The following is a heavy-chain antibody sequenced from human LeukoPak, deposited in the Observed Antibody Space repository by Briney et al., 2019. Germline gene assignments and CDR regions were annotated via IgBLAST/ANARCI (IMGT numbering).Heavy chain of an antibody. J-gene: IGHJ4*02. Sequence: SETLSLTCAVYGGSFSGYYWSWIRQPPGKGLEWIGEINHCGSTNYNPSLKSRVTISVDTSKNQFSLKLSSVAAADTAVYYCARRTGYSTSRLDYWGQGTLVTVSS. CDR1: GGSFSGYY. CDR2: INHCGST. CDR3: ARRTGYSTSRLDY. D-gene: IGHD6-13*01. V-gene: IGHV4-34*01.